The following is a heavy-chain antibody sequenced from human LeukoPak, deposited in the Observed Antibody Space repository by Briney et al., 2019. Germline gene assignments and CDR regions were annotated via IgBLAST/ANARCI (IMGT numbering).Heavy chain of an antibody. CDR3: ARRGSTDY. CDR2: IKEDGSEK. D-gene: IGHD2/OR15-2a*01. CDR1: GFSFSGYW. V-gene: IGHV3-7*03. J-gene: IGHJ4*02. Sequence: GGSLRLSCAASGFSFSGYWMTWVRQAPGKGLEWAANIKEDGSEKYYADFVKGRFTISRDNAENSLDLQMNSLRAEDTAVYYCARRGSTDYWGQGTLVTVSS.